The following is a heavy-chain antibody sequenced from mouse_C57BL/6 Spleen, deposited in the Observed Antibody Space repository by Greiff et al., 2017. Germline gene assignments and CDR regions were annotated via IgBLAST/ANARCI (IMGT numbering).Heavy chain of an antibody. V-gene: IGHV1-55*01. D-gene: IGHD1-1*01. CDR3: ARGTTGVENYAMDY. J-gene: IGHJ4*01. Sequence: QVQLQQPGAELVKPGASVKMSCKASGYTFTSYWITWVKQRPGQGLEWIGDIYPGSGSTNYNEKFKSKATLTVDTSSSTAYMQLSSLTSEDSAVYYCARGTTGVENYAMDYWGQGTSVTVSS. CDR2: IYPGSGST. CDR1: GYTFTSYW.